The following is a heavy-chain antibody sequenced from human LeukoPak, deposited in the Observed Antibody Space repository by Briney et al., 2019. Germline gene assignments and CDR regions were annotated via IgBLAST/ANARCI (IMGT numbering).Heavy chain of an antibody. V-gene: IGHV3-21*01. CDR2: ISSSSSYI. D-gene: IGHD6-13*01. CDR1: GFAFSSYS. J-gene: IGHJ4*02. Sequence: GGSLRLSCAASGFAFSSYSMNWVRQAPGKGLEWVSSISSSSSYIYYADSVKGRFTISRDNAKNSLYLQMNSLRAEDTAVYYCGGTPGYSSSWYYFDYWGQGTLVTVSS. CDR3: GGTPGYSSSWYYFDY.